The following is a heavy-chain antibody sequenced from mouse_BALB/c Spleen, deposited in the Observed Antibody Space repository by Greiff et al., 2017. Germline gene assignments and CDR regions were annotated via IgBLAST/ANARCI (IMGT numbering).Heavy chain of an antibody. Sequence: VQLQQSGAELVKPGAPVKLSCTASGFHLKDTDMHWVEQRPEQGLEWIGRIDPANGNTKYDPKFQGKATITADTSSNTAYLQLSSLTSEDTAVYYCANWDYWGQGTTLTVSS. CDR1: GFHLKDTD. V-gene: IGHV14-3*02. J-gene: IGHJ2*01. D-gene: IGHD4-1*01. CDR3: ANWDY. CDR2: IDPANGNT.